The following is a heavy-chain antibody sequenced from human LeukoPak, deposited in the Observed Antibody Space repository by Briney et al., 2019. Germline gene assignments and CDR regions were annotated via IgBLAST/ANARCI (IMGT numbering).Heavy chain of an antibody. CDR2: ISGSGGST. J-gene: IGHJ5*02. CDR3: ATSAGGYQLLYNWFDP. V-gene: IGHV3-23*01. Sequence: GGSLRLSCAASGFTFSSYAMSWVRQAPGKGLEWVSAISGSGGSTYYADSVKGRFTISRDNSKNTLYLQMNSLRSEDTAVYYCATSAGGYQLLYNWFDPWGQGTLVTVSS. D-gene: IGHD2-2*02. CDR1: GFTFSSYA.